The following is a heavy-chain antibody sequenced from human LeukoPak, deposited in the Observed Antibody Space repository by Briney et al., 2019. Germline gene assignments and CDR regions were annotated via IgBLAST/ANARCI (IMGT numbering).Heavy chain of an antibody. V-gene: IGHV4-59*08. J-gene: IGHJ4*02. Sequence: PSETLSLTCAVYGGSFSGYYWSWIRQPPGKGLEWIGYIYYSGSTNYNPSLKSRVTISVDTSKNQFSLKLSSVTAADTAVYYCARHTDYYDSSGTIDYWGQGTLVTVSS. CDR3: ARHTDYYDSSGTIDY. CDR2: IYYSGST. CDR1: GGSFSGYY. D-gene: IGHD3-22*01.